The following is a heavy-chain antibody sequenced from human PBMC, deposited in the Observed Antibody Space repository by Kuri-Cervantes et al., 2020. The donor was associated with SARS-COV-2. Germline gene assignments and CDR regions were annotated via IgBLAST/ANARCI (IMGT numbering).Heavy chain of an antibody. D-gene: IGHD1-20*01. Sequence: SETLSLTCAVHGGSISGYYWTWIRQPPGKGPEWIGEINHSGGTKYNPSLQSRVSMSVDTSKNQFSLKLSSVTAADTAVYYCASITGTTRSYNWFDPWGQGTLVTVSS. CDR1: GGSISGYY. J-gene: IGHJ5*02. V-gene: IGHV4-34*01. CDR3: ASITGTTRSYNWFDP. CDR2: INHSGGT.